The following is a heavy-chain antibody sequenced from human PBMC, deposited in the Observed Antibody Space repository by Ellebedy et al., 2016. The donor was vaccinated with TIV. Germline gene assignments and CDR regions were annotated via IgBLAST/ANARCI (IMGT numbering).Heavy chain of an antibody. CDR1: GLTFSSHA. CDR2: IYSGGST. J-gene: IGHJ4*02. CDR3: ARGVGGLDS. Sequence: GESLKISCAASGLTFSSHAMSWVRQAPGKGLEWVSVIYSGGSTYYADSVKGRFTISRDNTKNTVYLQMNTLRPEETAVYYCARGVGGLDSWGQGTLVSVSP. D-gene: IGHD3-16*01. V-gene: IGHV3-23*03.